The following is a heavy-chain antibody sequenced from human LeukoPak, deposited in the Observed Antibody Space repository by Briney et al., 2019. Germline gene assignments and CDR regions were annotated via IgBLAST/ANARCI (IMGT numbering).Heavy chain of an antibody. J-gene: IGHJ4*02. CDR3: AKSEADCSSTSCLYYFDY. V-gene: IGHV3-30*18. CDR2: ISYDGGNR. D-gene: IGHD2-2*01. Sequence: PGGSLRLSCAASGFTFSSYGMHWVRQAPGKGLEWVAVISYDGGNRYYADSVKGRFTISRDNSKNTLYLQMNSLRAEDTAVYYCAKSEADCSSTSCLYYFDYWGQGTLVTVSS. CDR1: GFTFSSYG.